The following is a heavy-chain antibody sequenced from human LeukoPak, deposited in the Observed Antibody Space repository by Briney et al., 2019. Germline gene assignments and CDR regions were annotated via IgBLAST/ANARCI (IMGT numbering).Heavy chain of an antibody. D-gene: IGHD3-10*01. Sequence: TSEALSLTCAVYGGSFSGYYWSWIRQPPGKGLECIGGINHSGSTNYNPSLKSRVTISVDTSKNQFSLKLSSVTAADTAVYYCARGTSMVRGVIEVFDYWGQGTLVTVSS. CDR1: GGSFSGYY. V-gene: IGHV4-34*01. J-gene: IGHJ4*02. CDR3: ARGTSMVRGVIEVFDY. CDR2: INHSGST.